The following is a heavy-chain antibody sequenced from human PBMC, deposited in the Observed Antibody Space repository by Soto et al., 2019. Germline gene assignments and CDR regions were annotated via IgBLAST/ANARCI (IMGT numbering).Heavy chain of an antibody. CDR1: GYTFTHYP. J-gene: IGHJ4*02. CDR2: VNTGTGN. Sequence: QVPLLQSGVEVTKPGASVKLSCKTSGYTFTHYPIHWLRQAPGRRLEWVGWVNTGTGNRSQIFQGRFTITADTSATTVYIHLTSLRTEDTAIYYCARSRCGYIPYFDSWGQGTLVTVSS. D-gene: IGHD5-12*01. V-gene: IGHV1-3*04. CDR3: ARSRCGYIPYFDS.